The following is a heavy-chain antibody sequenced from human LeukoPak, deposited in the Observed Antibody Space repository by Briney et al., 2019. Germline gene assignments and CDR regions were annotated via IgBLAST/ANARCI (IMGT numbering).Heavy chain of an antibody. D-gene: IGHD6-19*01. CDR3: AKDRIAVAIYYFDY. CDR1: GFTFSSYG. CDR2: ISYDGSNE. J-gene: IGHJ4*02. V-gene: IGHV3-30*18. Sequence: GGSLRLSCAASGFTFSSYGMHWVRQAPGKGLEWVAVISYDGSNEYYADSVKGRFTVSRDNSKNTLYLQMNSLRAEDTAVYYCAKDRIAVAIYYFDYWGQGTLVTVSS.